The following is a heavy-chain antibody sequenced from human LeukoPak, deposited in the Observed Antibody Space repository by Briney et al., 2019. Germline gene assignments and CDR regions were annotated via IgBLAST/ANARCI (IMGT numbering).Heavy chain of an antibody. CDR2: INPRGGST. J-gene: IGHJ4*02. CDR1: GYIFTTYF. Sequence: ASVEVSCKASGYIFTTYFMHWLRQAPGQGPEWMGIINPRGGSTDYAQKFQDRITMTSDTSTSTVCMELKSLTSEDTAVYFCARVGTTGATADNWGQGTLVTVSS. V-gene: IGHV1-46*01. D-gene: IGHD4-11*01. CDR3: ARVGTTGATADN.